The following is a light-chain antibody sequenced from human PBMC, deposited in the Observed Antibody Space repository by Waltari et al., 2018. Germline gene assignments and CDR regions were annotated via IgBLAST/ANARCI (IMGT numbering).Light chain of an antibody. CDR2: GAS. Sequence: VLTQSPGTLSLSPGERATLSCRASQSVSSSYLAWYQQKPGQAPRLLIYGASSRATGIPDRFSGSGSGTDFTLAISRLEPEDFAVYYCQQYGSSPWTFGQGTKVEIK. V-gene: IGKV3-20*01. CDR1: QSVSSSY. J-gene: IGKJ1*01. CDR3: QQYGSSPWT.